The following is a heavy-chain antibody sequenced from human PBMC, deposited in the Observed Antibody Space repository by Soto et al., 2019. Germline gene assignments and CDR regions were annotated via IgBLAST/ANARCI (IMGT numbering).Heavy chain of an antibody. CDR2: MNPNSGNT. V-gene: IGHV1-8*01. Sequence: GASVKVSCKASGYTFTSYDINWVRQATGQGLEWMGWMNPNSGNTGYAQKFQGRVTMTRNTSISTAYMELSSLRSEDTAVYYCALNYDILTGYYKWGHNWFDPWGQGTLVTVSS. CDR1: GYTFTSYD. D-gene: IGHD3-9*01. CDR3: ALNYDILTGYYKWGHNWFDP. J-gene: IGHJ5*02.